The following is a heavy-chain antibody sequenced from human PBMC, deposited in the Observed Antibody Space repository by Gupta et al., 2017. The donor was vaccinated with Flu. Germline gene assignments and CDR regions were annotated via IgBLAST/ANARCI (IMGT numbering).Heavy chain of an antibody. D-gene: IGHD2-2*02. CDR3: ARGLDTLGLGYCSSTSCYTGWFDP. Sequence: QVQLVQSGAEVKKPGASVKVSCKASGYTFTSYDINWVRKATGQGHDWMGWMNPNSGNTGYAQKFQGRVTMTRNTSISTAYMELSSLRSEDTAVYYCARGLDTLGLGYCSSTSCYTGWFDPWGQGTLVTVSS. V-gene: IGHV1-8*01. CDR1: GYTFTSYD. J-gene: IGHJ5*02. CDR2: MNPNSGNT.